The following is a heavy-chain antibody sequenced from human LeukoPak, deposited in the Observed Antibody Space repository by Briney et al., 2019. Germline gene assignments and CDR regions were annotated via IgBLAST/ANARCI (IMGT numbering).Heavy chain of an antibody. CDR2: INHSGST. J-gene: IGHJ1*01. CDR3: AAHAEYFQH. CDR1: GGSFSGYY. V-gene: IGHV4-34*01. Sequence: PSETLSLTCAVYGGSFSGYYWSWIRQPPGKGLEWIGEINHSGSTNYNPSLKSRVTISVDTSKNQFSLKLSSVTAADTAVYYCAAHAEYFQHWGQGTLVTVSS.